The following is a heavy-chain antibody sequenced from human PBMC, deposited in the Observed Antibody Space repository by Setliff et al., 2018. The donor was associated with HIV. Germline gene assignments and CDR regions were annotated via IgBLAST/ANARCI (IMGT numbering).Heavy chain of an antibody. Sequence: PGGSLRLSCAASGFTFSSYAMSWVRQAPGKGLEWVSVIYSGGSSTYYADSVKGRFTISRDNSKNTLYLQMNSLRVEDTAVYYCAKRAEAGSYYYWYFDLWGRGTLVTVSS. CDR1: GFTFSSYA. CDR3: AKRAEAGSYYYWYFDL. V-gene: IGHV3-23*03. CDR2: IYSGGSST. J-gene: IGHJ2*01. D-gene: IGHD1-26*01.